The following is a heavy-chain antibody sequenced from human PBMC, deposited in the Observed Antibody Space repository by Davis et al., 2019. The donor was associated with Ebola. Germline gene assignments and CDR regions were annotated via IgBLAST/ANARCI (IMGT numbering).Heavy chain of an antibody. CDR2: ISSSSSYI. CDR3: ASICDSTSCYHYYYYGMDV. CDR1: GFTFSSYS. Sequence: PGGSLRLSCAASGFTFSSYSMNWVRQAPGKGLEWVSSISSSSSYIYYADSVKGRFTISRDNAKNSLYLQMNSLRAEDTAVYYCASICDSTSCYHYYYYGMDVWGQGTTVTVSS. D-gene: IGHD2-2*01. V-gene: IGHV3-21*01. J-gene: IGHJ6*02.